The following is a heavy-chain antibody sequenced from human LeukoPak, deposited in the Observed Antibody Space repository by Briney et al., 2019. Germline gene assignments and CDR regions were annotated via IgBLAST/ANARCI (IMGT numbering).Heavy chain of an antibody. Sequence: GGSLRLSCAASGFTFSSYEMNWVRQAPWKGLEWVSDISSSGETIYYPDSVKGRFTISRDNAKNTLYLQMNSLRVEDTAVYYCVCLGLGGLSLDWGQGTLVTVSS. J-gene: IGHJ4*02. CDR1: GFTFSSYE. CDR3: VCLGLGGLSLD. V-gene: IGHV3-48*03. CDR2: ISSSGETI. D-gene: IGHD3-16*01.